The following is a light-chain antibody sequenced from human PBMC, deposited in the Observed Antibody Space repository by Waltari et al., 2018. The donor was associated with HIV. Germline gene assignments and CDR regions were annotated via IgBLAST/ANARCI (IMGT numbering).Light chain of an antibody. V-gene: IGKV3-20*01. CDR3: QQYGSSPFT. Sequence: EIVLTQSPATLSLSPAYRAALSCRASQSVSNDYLAWFQQKPGQAPRLLIYGASTRASGIPDRFTGSGSGTDFTLTINRLEPEDFAVYYCQQYGSSPFTFGGGTKVEIK. J-gene: IGKJ4*01. CDR2: GAS. CDR1: QSVSNDY.